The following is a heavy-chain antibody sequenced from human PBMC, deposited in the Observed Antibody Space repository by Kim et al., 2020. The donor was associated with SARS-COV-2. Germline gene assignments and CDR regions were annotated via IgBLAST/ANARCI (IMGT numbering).Heavy chain of an antibody. J-gene: IGHJ4*02. CDR1: GFKFTDFW. CDR2: INEGGSEK. V-gene: IGHV3-7*03. CDR3: ARNGLLDF. D-gene: IGHD1-1*01. Sequence: GGSLRLSCVASGFKFTDFWMNWVRHTPGKGLEWLANINEGGSEKYYLDSVKGRFTISRDNPKNLLFLQMNSLRAEDTAIYYCARNGLLDFWGQGTQVAVS.